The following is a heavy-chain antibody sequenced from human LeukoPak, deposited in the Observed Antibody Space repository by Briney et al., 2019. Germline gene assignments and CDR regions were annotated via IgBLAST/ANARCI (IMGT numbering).Heavy chain of an antibody. CDR2: ISAYNGNT. J-gene: IGHJ4*02. V-gene: IGHV1-18*01. D-gene: IGHD2-2*01. CDR1: GGTLSSYS. Sequence: GASVKVSCKASGGTLSSYSISWVRQAPGQGLEWMGWISAYNGNTNYAHKVQGRVTMTTDTSTSTAYMELRSLSSDDTAVYYCARDNSAISDCSSASCFHFNYWGQGTLVTVSS. CDR3: ARDNSAISDCSSASCFHFNY.